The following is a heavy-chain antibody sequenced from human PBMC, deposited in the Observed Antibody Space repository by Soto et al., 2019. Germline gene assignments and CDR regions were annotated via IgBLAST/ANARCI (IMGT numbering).Heavy chain of an antibody. D-gene: IGHD3-9*01. CDR1: GFTFSRYS. V-gene: IGHV3-21*01. CDR2: ISSSSSYI. Sequence: EVQLVESGGGLVKPGGCLRLSCAASGFTFSRYSMNWVRQAPGKGLEWVSSISSSSSYIYYADSVKGRSTFSRDKSKKSRYLQMNSLRAEDTAVYDCASPYLPRVLRYFGCEGGGDYYYGMDVWGQGTTVTVSS. CDR3: ASPYLPRVLRYFGCEGGGDYYYGMDV. J-gene: IGHJ6*02.